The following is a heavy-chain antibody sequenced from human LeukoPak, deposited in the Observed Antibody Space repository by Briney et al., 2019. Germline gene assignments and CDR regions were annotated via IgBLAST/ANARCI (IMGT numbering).Heavy chain of an antibody. CDR2: IYSNGSP. CDR1: GFTFSSYA. Sequence: GRSLRLSCAASGFTFSSYAMHWVRQAPGKGLEWVSVIYSNGSPSYADSVKGRFTISRDNSKNTLYLQMNSLRAEDTAVYYCARDRSTTGTTGGLWDYWGQGTLVTVSS. CDR3: ARDRSTTGTTGGLWDY. V-gene: IGHV3-53*01. D-gene: IGHD1-7*01. J-gene: IGHJ4*02.